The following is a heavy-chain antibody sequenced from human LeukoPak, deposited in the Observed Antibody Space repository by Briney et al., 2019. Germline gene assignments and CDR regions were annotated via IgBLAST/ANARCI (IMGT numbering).Heavy chain of an antibody. CDR3: ARERTIFGVVHFDY. V-gene: IGHV1-2*06. CDR1: GYTFTGYY. CDR2: INPNSGGT. J-gene: IGHJ4*02. Sequence: ASVKVSCKASGYTFTGYYMHWVRQAPGQGLEWMGRINPNSGGTNYAQKLQGRVTMTRDTSISTAYMELSGLRSDDTAVYYCARERTIFGVVHFDYWGQGTLVTVSS. D-gene: IGHD3-3*01.